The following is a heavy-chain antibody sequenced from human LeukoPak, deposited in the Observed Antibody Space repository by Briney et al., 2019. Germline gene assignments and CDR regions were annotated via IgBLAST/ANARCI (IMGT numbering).Heavy chain of an antibody. CDR3: ARHVGPLDYYGSGSYYNFDY. CDR1: GGSISSGSYY. J-gene: IGHJ4*02. Sequence: SQTLSLTCTVSGGSISSGSYYWSWIRQPAGKGLEWIGRMYTSGSTNYNPSLKSRVTISVDTSKNQFSLKLSSVTAADTAVYYCARHVGPLDYYGSGSYYNFDYWGQGTLVTVSS. CDR2: MYTSGST. D-gene: IGHD3-10*01. V-gene: IGHV4-61*02.